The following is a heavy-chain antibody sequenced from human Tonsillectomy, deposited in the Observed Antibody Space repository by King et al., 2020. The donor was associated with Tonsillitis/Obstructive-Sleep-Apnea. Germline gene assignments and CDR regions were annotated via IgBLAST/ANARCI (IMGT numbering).Heavy chain of an antibody. V-gene: IGHV1-69*15. CDR3: ARDKVKMARGGRFGY. J-gene: IGHJ4*02. CDR2: IIPVFGTP. D-gene: IGHD3-10*01. CDR1: GGSXNKYA. Sequence: QLVQSGAAVKKPGSSVKVSCKASGGSXNKYAISWVRQAPGQGLEWMGTIIPVFGTPSYAQKFQGRVTITADEATSTANMELSSLKSEDTAVYYCARDKVKMARGGRFGYWGQGTLVIVSX.